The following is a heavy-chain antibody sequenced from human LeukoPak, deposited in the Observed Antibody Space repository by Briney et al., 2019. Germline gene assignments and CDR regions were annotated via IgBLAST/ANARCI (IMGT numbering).Heavy chain of an antibody. D-gene: IGHD6-19*01. CDR1: GYTFTSYG. CDR2: ISAYNGNT. CDR3: ARDSSGWTHYYFDY. J-gene: IGHJ4*02. Sequence: ASVKVSCKASGYTFTSYGIRWVPQAPGQGLEWIGWISAYNGNTNYAQKLQGRVTMTTDTSTSTAYMELRSLRSDDTAVYYCARDSSGWTHYYFDYWGQGTPVTVSS. V-gene: IGHV1-18*01.